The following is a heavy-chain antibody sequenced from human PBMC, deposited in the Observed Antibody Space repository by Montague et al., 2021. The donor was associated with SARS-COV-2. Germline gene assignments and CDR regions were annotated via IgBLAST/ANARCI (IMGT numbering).Heavy chain of an antibody. CDR2: IYHTGTT. J-gene: IGHJ4*02. V-gene: IGHV4-31*03. CDR3: ARGVSYGSGFLSE. CDR1: GDSISGSRHF. D-gene: IGHD3-10*01. Sequence: TLSLTCNVSGDSISGSRHFRNWIRQHPGKGLEWIGYIYHTGTTHYRPSLKSRATLSVDISQNQFSLKLNSMTAADTAIYHCARGVSYGSGFLSEWGPGTLVIVSS.